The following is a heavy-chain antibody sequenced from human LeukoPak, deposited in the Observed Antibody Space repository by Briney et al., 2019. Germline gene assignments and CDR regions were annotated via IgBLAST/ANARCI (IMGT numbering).Heavy chain of an antibody. J-gene: IGHJ4*02. CDR2: ISAYNGNT. D-gene: IGHD3-22*01. V-gene: IGHV1-18*01. CDR3: ARPTYYYDSSGSYYFDY. CDR1: GYTFTSYG. Sequence: ASVKVSCKASGYTFTSYGISWVRQAPGQGLEWMGWISAYNGNTNYAQKLQGRVTMTTDTFTSTAYMELRSLRSDDTAVYYCARPTYYYDSSGSYYFDYWGQGTLVTVSS.